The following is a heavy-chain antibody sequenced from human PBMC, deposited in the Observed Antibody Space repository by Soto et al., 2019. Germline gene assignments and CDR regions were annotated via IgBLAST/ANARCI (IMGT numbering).Heavy chain of an antibody. J-gene: IGHJ4*02. CDR2: ISSSGSTI. CDR3: ARVFKSGGSLDY. Sequence: LRLSCAASGFTFSDYYMTWIRQAPGKGLEWVSYISSSGSTILNADSVKGRFTISRDNAKNSLYLQMNSLRAEDTAVYYCARVFKSGGSLDYWGQGTLVTVSS. V-gene: IGHV3-11*01. CDR1: GFTFSDYY. D-gene: IGHD3-10*01.